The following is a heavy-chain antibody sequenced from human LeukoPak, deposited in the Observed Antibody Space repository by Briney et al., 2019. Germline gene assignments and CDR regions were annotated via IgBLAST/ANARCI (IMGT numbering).Heavy chain of an antibody. Sequence: GGSLRLSCAASGFTFSSYAMHWVRQAPGKGLEWVAVISYDGSNKYYADSVKGRFTISRDNSKNTLYLQMNSLRAEDTAVYYCARGALTGYPKTYYFDYWGQGTLVTVSS. CDR3: ARGALTGYPKTYYFDY. V-gene: IGHV3-30-3*01. D-gene: IGHD3-9*01. CDR2: ISYDGSNK. J-gene: IGHJ4*02. CDR1: GFTFSSYA.